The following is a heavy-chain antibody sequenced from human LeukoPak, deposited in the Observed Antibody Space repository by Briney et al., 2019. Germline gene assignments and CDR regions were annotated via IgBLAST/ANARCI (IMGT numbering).Heavy chain of an antibody. CDR3: AKGYYDFWSGYSDLYYYYYMDV. CDR2: IWYDGSNK. V-gene: IGHV3-33*06. Sequence: GGSRRLSSAASGFTFSSYGMHWVRQAPGKGLERAAVIWYDGSNKYYADSVKGRFTISRDNSKNTLYLQMNSLRAEDTAVYYCAKGYYDFWSGYSDLYYYYYMDVWGKGTTVTVSS. D-gene: IGHD3-3*01. J-gene: IGHJ6*03. CDR1: GFTFSSYG.